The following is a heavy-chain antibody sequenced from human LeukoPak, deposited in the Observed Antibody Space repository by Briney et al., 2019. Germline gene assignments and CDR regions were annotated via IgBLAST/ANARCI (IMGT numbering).Heavy chain of an antibody. Sequence: PGRSLRLSCAASGFTFSSYAMHWVRQAPGKGLEWVAVISYDGSNKYYADSVKGRFTISRDNSKNTLYLQMNSLRAEDTAVYYCARDFRMLRGELFDYWGQGTLVTVSS. CDR2: ISYDGSNK. V-gene: IGHV3-30*04. CDR1: GFTFSSYA. J-gene: IGHJ4*02. CDR3: ARDFRMLRGELFDY. D-gene: IGHD3-10*01.